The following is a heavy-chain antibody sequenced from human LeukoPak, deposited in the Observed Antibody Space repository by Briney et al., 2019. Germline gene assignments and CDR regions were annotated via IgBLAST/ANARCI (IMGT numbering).Heavy chain of an antibody. V-gene: IGHV3-21*04. J-gene: IGHJ5*02. D-gene: IGHD5-18*01. Sequence: PGGSLRLSCAASGFTFSSYSMNWVRQAPGKGLEWVSSISSSSSYIYYADSVKGRFTISRDNAKNSLYLQMNSLRAEDTAVYYCARGRGYSQSNWVDPWGQGTMVTVSA. CDR2: ISSSSSYI. CDR1: GFTFSSYS. CDR3: ARGRGYSQSNWVDP.